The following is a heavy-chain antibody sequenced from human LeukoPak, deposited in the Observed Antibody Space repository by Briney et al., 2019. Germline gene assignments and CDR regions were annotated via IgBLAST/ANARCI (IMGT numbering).Heavy chain of an antibody. V-gene: IGHV3-30*14. CDR1: GFTFRNYA. J-gene: IGHJ5*01. CDR3: AREKFDS. Sequence: PGGSLRLSCAASGFTFRNYAMHWVRQAPGRGLEWVAVIFFDGSEAFYEDSVRGRFTISRDNSNTLISLQMNDLTTEDTAVYYCAREKFDSWGQGTLVTVSP. CDR2: IFFDGSEA.